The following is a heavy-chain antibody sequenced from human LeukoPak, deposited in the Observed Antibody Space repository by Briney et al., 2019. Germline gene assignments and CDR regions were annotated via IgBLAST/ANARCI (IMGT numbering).Heavy chain of an antibody. D-gene: IGHD5-18*01. CDR1: GGTFSSYA. J-gene: IGHJ4*02. CDR2: IIPIFGTG. V-gene: IGHV1-69*01. Sequence: ASVKVSCKASGGTFSSYAISWVRQAPGQGLEWMGGIIPIFGTGNYAQKFQGRVTITADESTSTAYMELSSLRSEDTAVYYCATGGTAVVTTRFDYWGQGTLVTVSS. CDR3: ATGGTAVVTTRFDY.